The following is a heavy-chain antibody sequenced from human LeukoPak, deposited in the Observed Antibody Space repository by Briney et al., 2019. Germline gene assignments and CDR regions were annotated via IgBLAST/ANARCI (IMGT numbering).Heavy chain of an antibody. CDR2: ISGSGGST. CDR1: GFTFSSYA. V-gene: IGHV3-23*01. Sequence: GGSLRLSCAASGFTFSSYAMSWVRQAPGKGLEWVSAISGSGGSTYYADSVKGRFTISRDNAKNSLYLQMNSLRAEDTAVYYCAREGDGYTIWYYFGYWGQGTLVTVSS. CDR3: AREGDGYTIWYYFGY. J-gene: IGHJ4*02. D-gene: IGHD5-24*01.